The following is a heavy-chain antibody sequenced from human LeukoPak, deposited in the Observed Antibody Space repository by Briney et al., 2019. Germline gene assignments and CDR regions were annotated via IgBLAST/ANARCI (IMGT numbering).Heavy chain of an antibody. CDR3: ASKSSGWYYFDY. CDR1: GGTFSSYA. D-gene: IGHD6-19*01. CDR2: IIPILGIA. V-gene: IGHV1-69*04. J-gene: IGHJ4*02. Sequence: GASVKVSCKASGGTFSSYAISWVRQAPGQGLEWMGRIIPILGIANYAQKFQGRVTITADKSTSTAYMELSSLRSEDTAVYYCASKSSGWYYFDYWGQGTLVTVSS.